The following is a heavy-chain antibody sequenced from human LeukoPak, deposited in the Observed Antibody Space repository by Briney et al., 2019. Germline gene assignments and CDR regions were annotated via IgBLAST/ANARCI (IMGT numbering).Heavy chain of an antibody. D-gene: IGHD2-21*01. CDR1: GYTFTSYY. CDR2: INPSGGST. CDR3: AVWSDLDY. J-gene: IGHJ4*02. V-gene: IGHV1-46*01. Sequence: GGSLRLSCAASGYTFTSYYMHWVRQAPGQGLEWMGIINPSGGSTSYAQKFQGRVTMTRDTSTSTVYMELSSLRSEDTAVYYCAVWSDLDYWGQGTLVTLSS.